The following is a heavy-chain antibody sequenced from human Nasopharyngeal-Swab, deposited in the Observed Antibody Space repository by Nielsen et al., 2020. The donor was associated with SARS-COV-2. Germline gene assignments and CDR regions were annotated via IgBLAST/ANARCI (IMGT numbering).Heavy chain of an antibody. Sequence: GESLKISCAASGFTFSSYAMSWVRQAPGKGLEWVSAISGSGGSTYYADSVKGRFTISRDNSKNTLYLQMNSLRAEDTAVYYCAKDSTMVRGRGGFDPWGQGNLVTVSS. D-gene: IGHD3-10*01. CDR1: GFTFSSYA. J-gene: IGHJ5*02. CDR2: ISGSGGST. CDR3: AKDSTMVRGRGGFDP. V-gene: IGHV3-23*01.